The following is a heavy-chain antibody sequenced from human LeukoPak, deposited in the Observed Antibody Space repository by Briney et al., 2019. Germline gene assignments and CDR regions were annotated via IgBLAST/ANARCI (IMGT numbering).Heavy chain of an antibody. J-gene: IGHJ4*01. CDR3: AKEVRVVTAILYFDH. CDR2: IRYDGSHE. Sequence: GGSLRLSCAASGFSFSSNDMHWVRQAPGKGLEWVAFIRYDGSHEHYIESVKGRFTVSRDNSKNTLYLQMNSLRVDDTAGYFCAKEVRVVTAILYFDHWGQGSLVTVSS. CDR1: GFSFSSND. D-gene: IGHD2-21*02. V-gene: IGHV3-30*02.